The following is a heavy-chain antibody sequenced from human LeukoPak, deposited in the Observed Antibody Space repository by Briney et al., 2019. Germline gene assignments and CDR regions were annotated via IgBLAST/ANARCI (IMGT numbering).Heavy chain of an antibody. CDR1: GYTFTSYD. J-gene: IGHJ3*02. CDR2: MNPNSGNT. Sequence: GASVKVSCKAPGYTFTSYDINWVRQATGQGLEWMGWMNPNSGNTGYAQKFQGRVTITRNTSISTAYMELSSLRSEDTAVYYCARGLGVNGGKPPIWGQGTMVTVSS. CDR3: ARGLGVNGGKPPI. V-gene: IGHV1-8*03. D-gene: IGHD4-23*01.